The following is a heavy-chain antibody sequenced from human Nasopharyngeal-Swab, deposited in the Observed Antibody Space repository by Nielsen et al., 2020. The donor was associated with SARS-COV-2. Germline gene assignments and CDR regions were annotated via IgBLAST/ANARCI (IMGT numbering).Heavy chain of an antibody. D-gene: IGHD3-10*01. Sequence: ASVKVSCKVSGYTLTELSMHWVRQAPGKGLEWMGGFDPEDGETIYAQKFQGRVTMTEDTSTDTAYMELSRLRSEDTAVYYCATAPAMVRGLSAFDIWGQGTMVTVSS. CDR1: GYTLTELS. CDR2: FDPEDGET. CDR3: ATAPAMVRGLSAFDI. V-gene: IGHV1-24*01. J-gene: IGHJ3*02.